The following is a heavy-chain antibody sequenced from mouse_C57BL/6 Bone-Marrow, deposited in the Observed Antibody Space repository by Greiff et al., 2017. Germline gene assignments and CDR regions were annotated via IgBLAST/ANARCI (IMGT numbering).Heavy chain of an antibody. D-gene: IGHD2-10*02. V-gene: IGHV5-6*01. J-gene: IGHJ3*01. CDR1: GFTFSSYG. CDR2: ISSGGSYT. Sequence: EVKLQESGGDLVKPGGSLTLSCAASGFTFSSYGMSWVRQTPDKRLEWVATISSGGSYTYYPDSVKGRFTISRDNAKNTLYLQMSSLKSEDTAMYYCARHPRTGFAYWGQGTLVTVSA. CDR3: ARHPRTGFAY.